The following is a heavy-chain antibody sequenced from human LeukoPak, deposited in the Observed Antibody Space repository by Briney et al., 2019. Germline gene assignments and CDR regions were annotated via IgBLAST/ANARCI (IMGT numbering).Heavy chain of an antibody. CDR2: IYYSGST. V-gene: IGHV4-59*01. CDR1: GGSISSYY. Sequence: SETLSLTCTVSGGSISSYYWSWIRQPPGKGLEWIGYIYYSGSTNYNPSLKSRVTISVDTSKNQFSLKLSSVAAADTAVYYCARDGKTYDSSGYDYWGQGTLVTVSS. CDR3: ARDGKTYDSSGYDY. J-gene: IGHJ4*02. D-gene: IGHD3-22*01.